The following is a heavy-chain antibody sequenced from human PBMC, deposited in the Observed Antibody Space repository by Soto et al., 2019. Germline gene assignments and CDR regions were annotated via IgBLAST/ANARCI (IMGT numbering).Heavy chain of an antibody. D-gene: IGHD3-3*01. CDR3: AKDGWPYYDFWSGYYTGGYYYYGMDV. Sequence: ASVKVSCKASGYTFTGYYMHWVRQAPGQGLEWMGWINPNSGGTNYAQKFQGWVTMTRDTSISTAYMELSRLRSDDTAVYYCAKDGWPYYDFWSGYYTGGYYYYGMDVWGQGTTVTVSS. CDR2: INPNSGGT. CDR1: GYTFTGYY. J-gene: IGHJ6*02. V-gene: IGHV1-2*04.